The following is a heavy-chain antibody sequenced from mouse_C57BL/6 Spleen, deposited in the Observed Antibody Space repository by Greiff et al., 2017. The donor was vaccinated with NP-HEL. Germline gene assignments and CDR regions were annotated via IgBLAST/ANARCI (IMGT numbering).Heavy chain of an antibody. Sequence: QVQLQQSGAELVKPGASVKLSCKASGYTFTSYWMQWVKQRPGQGLEWIGEIDPSDSYTNYNQKFKGKATLTVDTSSSTAYMQLSSLTSEDSAVYYCARLYYGNPYAMDYWGQGTSVTVSS. J-gene: IGHJ4*01. V-gene: IGHV1-50*01. D-gene: IGHD2-1*01. CDR2: IDPSDSYT. CDR1: GYTFTSYW. CDR3: ARLYYGNPYAMDY.